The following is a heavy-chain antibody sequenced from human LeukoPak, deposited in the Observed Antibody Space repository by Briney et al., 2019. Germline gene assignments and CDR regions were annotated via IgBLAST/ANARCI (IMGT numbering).Heavy chain of an antibody. Sequence: SETLSLTCTVSGGSISSSTFYWGWMRQPPGKGLEWIASVHYTGSTFHNPSLKSRVTISMDTSKTQLHPNLLSVTAADTAVYYCSRHSRQESGCYYDPLGYWGQGTLVTVSS. V-gene: IGHV4-39*01. CDR2: VHYTGST. J-gene: IGHJ4*02. CDR1: GGSISSSTFY. D-gene: IGHD3-10*01. CDR3: SRHSRQESGCYYDPLGY.